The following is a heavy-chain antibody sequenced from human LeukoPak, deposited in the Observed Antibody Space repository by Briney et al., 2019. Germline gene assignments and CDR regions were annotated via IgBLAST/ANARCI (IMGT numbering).Heavy chain of an antibody. J-gene: IGHJ4*02. D-gene: IGHD7-27*01. V-gene: IGHV4-59*01. Sequence: SETLSLTCTVSGGSISSYYWSWIRQPPGKGLEWIGYIYYSGSTNYNPSLKSRVTISVDTSKNQFSLKLSSVTAADTAVYYCARGDTGDVIDYWGQGALVTVSS. CDR1: GGSISSYY. CDR3: ARGDTGDVIDY. CDR2: IYYSGST.